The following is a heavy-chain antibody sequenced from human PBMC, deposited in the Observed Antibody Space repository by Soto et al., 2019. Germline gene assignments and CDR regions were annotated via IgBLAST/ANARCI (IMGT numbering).Heavy chain of an antibody. V-gene: IGHV4-34*01. CDR3: ARGEARHCSSTSCAHNDMDG. J-gene: IGHJ6*03. CDR2: INHSGST. D-gene: IGHD2-2*01. CDR1: GWSFSGYY. Sequence: SETLSLTCAVYGWSFSGYYWSWIRQPPGKGLEWVGEINHSGSTNYNPSLKSRVTISVDTSKNQFSLKLSSVTAADPAVYYFARGEARHCSSTSCAHNDMDGSGEVTPV.